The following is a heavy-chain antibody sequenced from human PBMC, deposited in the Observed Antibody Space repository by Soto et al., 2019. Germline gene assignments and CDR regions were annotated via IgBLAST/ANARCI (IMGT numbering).Heavy chain of an antibody. D-gene: IGHD4-17*01. CDR2: ISGSGGST. CDR3: AKVGGDYVLGAFDI. Sequence: AISGSGGSTYYADSVKGRFTISRDNSKNTLYLQMNSLRAEDTAVYYCAKVGGDYVLGAFDIWGQGTMVTVSS. V-gene: IGHV3-23*01. J-gene: IGHJ3*02.